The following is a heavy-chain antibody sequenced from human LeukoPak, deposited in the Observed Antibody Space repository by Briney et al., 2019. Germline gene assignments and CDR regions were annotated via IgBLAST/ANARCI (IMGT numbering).Heavy chain of an antibody. CDR3: ARDALMTTVTLPIDY. J-gene: IGHJ4*02. D-gene: IGHD4-17*01. Sequence: ASVKVSCKASGYTFTGYYMHWVQQAPGQGLEWMGWINPNSGGTNYAQKFQGRVTMTRDTSISTAYMELSRLRSDDTAVYYCARDALMTTVTLPIDYWGQGTLVTVSS. CDR1: GYTFTGYY. CDR2: INPNSGGT. V-gene: IGHV1-2*02.